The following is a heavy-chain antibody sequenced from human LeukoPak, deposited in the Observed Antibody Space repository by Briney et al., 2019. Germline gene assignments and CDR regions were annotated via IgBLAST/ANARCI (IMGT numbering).Heavy chain of an antibody. V-gene: IGHV3-21*04. J-gene: IGHJ3*01. D-gene: IGHD3-16*02. Sequence: GGSPRLSCAASGIILSDYSMTWVRQAPGMGLEWVSSISGRSSSIYYADSVKGRFTVSGDNAKSSLFLQLNSLRAEDTAIYYCARDMELSTWGTGTMVSVSS. CDR2: ISGRSSSI. CDR1: GIILSDYS. CDR3: ARDMELST.